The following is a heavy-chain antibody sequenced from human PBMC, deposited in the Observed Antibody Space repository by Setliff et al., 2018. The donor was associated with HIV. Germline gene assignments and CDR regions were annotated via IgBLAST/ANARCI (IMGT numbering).Heavy chain of an antibody. D-gene: IGHD3-10*01. Sequence: SETLSLTFAVSDYSINRGYYWGLIRQPPVKGLERIGSVYHSGTTFYNPSLKSRITISVNTSKNQSSRKLSSVSAADTAVYYCARFKLVWFGALSPDAFDVWGKGTMVTVSS. J-gene: IGHJ3*01. V-gene: IGHV4-38-2*01. CDR2: VYHSGTT. CDR3: ARFKLVWFGALSPDAFDV. CDR1: DYSINRGYY.